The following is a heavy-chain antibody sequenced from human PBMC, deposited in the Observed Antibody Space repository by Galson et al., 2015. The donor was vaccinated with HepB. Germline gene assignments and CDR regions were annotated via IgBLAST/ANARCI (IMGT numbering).Heavy chain of an antibody. Sequence: QSGAEVKKPGESLKISCPSSGYSFTSYWIAWVRQMPGKGLEWMGIIYPGDSDTRYSPSFQGQVTISVDKSVSTAYLQWSSLKASDTAIYYCARRPGSISGWSYWYLDLWGRGTLVTVSS. CDR1: GYSFTSYW. CDR3: ARRPGSISGWSYWYLDL. V-gene: IGHV5-51*01. J-gene: IGHJ2*01. CDR2: IYPGDSDT. D-gene: IGHD6-19*01.